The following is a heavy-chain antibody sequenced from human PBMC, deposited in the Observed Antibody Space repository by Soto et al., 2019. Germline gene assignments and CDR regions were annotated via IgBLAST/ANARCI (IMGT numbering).Heavy chain of an antibody. D-gene: IGHD2-21*02. CDR3: ARDKGDSTLPTPDY. V-gene: IGHV4-31*03. J-gene: IGHJ4*02. Sequence: QVQLQESGPGLVKPSQTLSLTCTVSGGSISSGGYYWSWIRQHPGKGLEWIGYIYYSGSTYYNPSHKSRVTISGDTSKNQFSLKLSSVTAADTAVYYCARDKGDSTLPTPDYWGQGTLVTVSS. CDR2: IYYSGST. CDR1: GGSISSGGYY.